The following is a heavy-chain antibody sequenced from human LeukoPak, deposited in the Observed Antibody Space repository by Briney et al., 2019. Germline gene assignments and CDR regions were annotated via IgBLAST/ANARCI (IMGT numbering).Heavy chain of an antibody. D-gene: IGHD3-10*01. Sequence: GGSLRLSCADSGFTFSSYAMSWVRQGPGTGLEWVSAISRSGGSTYYADSVKGRFTISRDNSKNTLYLQMNSLRAEDTAVYYCAKGGCPMVRGVIITSGLDPWGQGTLVTVSS. CDR3: AKGGCPMVRGVIITSGLDP. V-gene: IGHV3-23*01. J-gene: IGHJ5*02. CDR1: GFTFSSYA. CDR2: ISRSGGST.